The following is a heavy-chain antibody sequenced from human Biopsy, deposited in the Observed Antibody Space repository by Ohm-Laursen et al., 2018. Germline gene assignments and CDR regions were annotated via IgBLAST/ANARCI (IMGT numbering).Heavy chain of an antibody. CDR1: GFPFDDYA. CDR3: AKACCSGSYYDGFDV. Sequence: SLRLSCTASGFPFDDYAMHWVRQVPGKGLEWVSGISWNGGTIGYADSVKGRFTISRDDAKNSLHLQMDSLRPEDTALYYCAKACCSGSYYDGFDVWGQGTMVTVSS. J-gene: IGHJ3*01. D-gene: IGHD1-26*01. V-gene: IGHV3-9*01. CDR2: ISWNGGTI.